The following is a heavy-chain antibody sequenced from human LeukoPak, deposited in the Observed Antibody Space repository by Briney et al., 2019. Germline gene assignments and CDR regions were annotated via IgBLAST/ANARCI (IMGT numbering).Heavy chain of an antibody. CDR2: IYHAGAT. V-gene: IGHV4-61*01. CDR1: GGSVSSNTYH. Sequence: SSETLSLTCSVSGGSVSSNTYHWSWIRQPPGKGLEWIVYIYHAGATNYNPSLKSRVTISLDTSKNQFSLKLSSVTAADTAVYFCARFKSSGWYYFDYWGQGTLVTVSS. CDR3: ARFKSSGWYYFDY. J-gene: IGHJ4*02. D-gene: IGHD6-19*01.